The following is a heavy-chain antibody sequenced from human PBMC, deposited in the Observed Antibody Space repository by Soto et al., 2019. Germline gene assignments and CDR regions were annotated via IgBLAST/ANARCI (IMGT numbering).Heavy chain of an antibody. V-gene: IGHV3-30*09. CDR3: AKARHSTGWYGVEADF. D-gene: IGHD6-13*01. Sequence: QVQLVESGGGVVQPGRSLRLSCAASRFIFSDYAMHWVRQAPGKGLEWVAVISYGGDNKYYAESVRGRFAISRDNLKNTVYLQMNSLNPEDTAVYHCAKARHSTGWYGVEADFWGQGTLVTVSS. CDR2: ISYGGDNK. J-gene: IGHJ4*02. CDR1: RFIFSDYA.